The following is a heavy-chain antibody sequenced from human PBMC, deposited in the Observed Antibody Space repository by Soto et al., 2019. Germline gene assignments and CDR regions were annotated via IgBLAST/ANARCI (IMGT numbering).Heavy chain of an antibody. V-gene: IGHV3-23*01. CDR2: ISGSGGST. Sequence: GGSLRLSCAASGFTFSSYAMSWVRQAPGKGLEWVSAISGSGGSTYYADSVKGWFTISRDNSKNPLYLQMNSLRAEDTAVYYCAKDHLVGESYYFDYWGQGTLVTVSS. J-gene: IGHJ4*02. CDR1: GFTFSSYA. CDR3: AKDHLVGESYYFDY. D-gene: IGHD1-26*01.